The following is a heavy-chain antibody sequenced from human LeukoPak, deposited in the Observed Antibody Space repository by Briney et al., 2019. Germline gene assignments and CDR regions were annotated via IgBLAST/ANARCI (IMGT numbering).Heavy chain of an antibody. CDR1: GFTFSSYA. CDR3: ASNRDSSGWYSRGYYYYGMDV. J-gene: IGHJ6*02. CDR2: ISYDGSNK. Sequence: GGSLRLSCAASGFTFSSYAMHWVRQAPGKGLEWVAVISYDGSNKYYADSVKGRFTISRDNSKTSLYLQMNSLRAEDTAVYYCASNRDSSGWYSRGYYYYGMDVWGQGTTVTVSS. V-gene: IGHV3-30-3*01. D-gene: IGHD6-19*01.